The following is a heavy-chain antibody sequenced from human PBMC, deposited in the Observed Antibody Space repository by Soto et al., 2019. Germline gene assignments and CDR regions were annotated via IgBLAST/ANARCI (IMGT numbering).Heavy chain of an antibody. J-gene: IGHJ4*02. CDR3: ARGPFDY. CDR1: GGSFSGYY. CDR2: INHSGST. Sequence: SETLSLTCAVYGGSFSGYYWSWIRQPPGKGLEWIGEINHSGSTNYNPSLKSRVTISVDTSKNQFSLELSSVTAADTAVYYCARGPFDYWAQGTLVTVS. V-gene: IGHV4-34*01.